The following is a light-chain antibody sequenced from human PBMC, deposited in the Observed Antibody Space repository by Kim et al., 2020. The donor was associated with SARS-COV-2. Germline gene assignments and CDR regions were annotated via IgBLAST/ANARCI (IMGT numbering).Light chain of an antibody. CDR1: QSVTTTY. V-gene: IGKV3-20*01. CDR2: GAS. Sequence: TLYLSPGERATLPCRASQSVTTTYLAWYQQKPGQAPRLLAYGASNRAPGIPDRFSGGGSGTDFTLTISRLEPEDFAVYYCQHTWTFGQGTKVDIK. CDR3: QHTWT. J-gene: IGKJ1*01.